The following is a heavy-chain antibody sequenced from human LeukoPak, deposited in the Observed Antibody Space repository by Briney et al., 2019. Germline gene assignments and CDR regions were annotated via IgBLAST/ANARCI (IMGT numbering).Heavy chain of an antibody. D-gene: IGHD3-22*01. V-gene: IGHV3-23*01. CDR2: ISGRGDST. CDR3: AKEGGDYYDSSGSITPFDY. J-gene: IGHJ4*02. Sequence: PGGSLRLSCAASRFTFTSYAMSWVRQAPGKGLEWVSAISGRGDSTYYADSVKGRFTISRDNSKNTLYLQMNSLRVEDTAVYYCAKEGGDYYDSSGSITPFDYWGQGTLVTVSS. CDR1: RFTFTSYA.